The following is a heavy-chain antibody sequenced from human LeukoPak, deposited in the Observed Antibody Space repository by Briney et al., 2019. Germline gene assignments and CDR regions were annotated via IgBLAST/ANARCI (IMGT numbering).Heavy chain of an antibody. J-gene: IGHJ6*03. V-gene: IGHV4-59*01. D-gene: IGHD4-11*01. CDR2: IDHTGIT. CDR3: AXXXXXXXXWYSTYYYYFYMDV. Sequence: SETLSLTCAVYGGSFNGYYWSWIRQPPGKGLEWIGYIDHTGITNYNPSLNSRVTISRDTSKNHFSLELSSATAADTAVYFCAXXXXXXXXWYSTYYYYFYMDVWGKGTTVTVSS. CDR1: GGSFNGYY.